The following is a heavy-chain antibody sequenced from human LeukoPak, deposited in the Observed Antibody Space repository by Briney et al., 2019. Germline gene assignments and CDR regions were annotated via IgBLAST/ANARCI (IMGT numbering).Heavy chain of an antibody. Sequence: GGSLRLSCAAFGFTFSSYGMHWVRQAPGKGLEWVALIWYHGNKEIYADSVKGRFTVSRDNSKNMLYLQMSSLRPEDTAVYYCAKDGVGSNDFHAFDKWGQGTVVTVAS. J-gene: IGHJ3*02. CDR3: AKDGVGSNDFHAFDK. D-gene: IGHD2-8*01. CDR2: IWYHGNKE. V-gene: IGHV3-30*02. CDR1: GFTFSSYG.